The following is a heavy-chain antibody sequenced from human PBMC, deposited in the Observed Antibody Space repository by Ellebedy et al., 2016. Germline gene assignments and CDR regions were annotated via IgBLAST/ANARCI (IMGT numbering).Heavy chain of an antibody. J-gene: IGHJ4*02. D-gene: IGHD2-2*01. Sequence: ASVKVSCXASGYTFRDYYLHFLRQAPGQGLEWMGWMNPKSNGTDYAQSLQGRLTMTSDMSITTAYMELRRLTSDDTAVYYCARGILIRSPPSLPWVGFDSWGQGTLVTVSS. CDR3: ARGILIRSPPSLPWVGFDS. V-gene: IGHV1-2*02. CDR2: MNPKSNGT. CDR1: GYTFRDYY.